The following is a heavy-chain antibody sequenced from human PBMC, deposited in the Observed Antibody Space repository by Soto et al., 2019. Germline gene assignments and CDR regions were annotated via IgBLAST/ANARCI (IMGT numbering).Heavy chain of an antibody. D-gene: IGHD2-15*01. CDR3: ARDQSPRVEGGMVGDH. Sequence: EVHLLESGGALAQPGGSLRLSCAASGFTFSSHAINWVRQAPGKGLEWVSGISAGGGDRYYADSVKGRFTISRDTSNNPVHLQTNSLRVEDTAVYYCARDQSPRVEGGMVGDHWGQGTLVTVSS. V-gene: IGHV3-23*01. CDR2: ISAGGGDR. CDR1: GFTFSSHA. J-gene: IGHJ5*02.